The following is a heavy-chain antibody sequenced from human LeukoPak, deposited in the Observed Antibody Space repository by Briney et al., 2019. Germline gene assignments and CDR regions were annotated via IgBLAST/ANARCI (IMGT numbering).Heavy chain of an antibody. V-gene: IGHV3-53*01. CDR3: ARVGDHFHWYLDL. CDR2: LYSGSDT. J-gene: IGHJ2*01. D-gene: IGHD3-3*02. Sequence: PGGSLTLSCAASGLSVSLNYMNWVRQAPGKGLEWVSILYSGSDTYYADSVKGRFTISRDSSKNMLFLHMNSLRAEDTAVYYCARVGDHFHWYLDLWGRGTLVTVSS. CDR1: GLSVSLNY.